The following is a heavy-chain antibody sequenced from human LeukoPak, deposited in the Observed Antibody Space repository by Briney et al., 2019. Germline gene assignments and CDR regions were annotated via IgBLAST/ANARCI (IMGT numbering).Heavy chain of an antibody. CDR2: INHSGST. Sequence: SETLSLTCAVYGGPFSGYYWSWIRQPPGKGLEWIGEINHSGSTNYNPSPKSRVTISVDTSKNQFSLKLSSVTAADTAVYYCAREVVVVVSAPFDPWGQGTLVTVSS. V-gene: IGHV4-34*01. D-gene: IGHD2-15*01. J-gene: IGHJ5*02. CDR1: GGPFSGYY. CDR3: AREVVVVVSAPFDP.